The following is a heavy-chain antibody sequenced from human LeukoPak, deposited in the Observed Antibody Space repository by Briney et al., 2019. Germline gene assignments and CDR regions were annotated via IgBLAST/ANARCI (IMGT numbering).Heavy chain of an antibody. D-gene: IGHD6-6*01. J-gene: IGHJ4*02. V-gene: IGHV1-2*02. Sequence: ASVKVSCKASGYTFTGYYVHWVRQAPGQGLEWMGWINPNSGGTNYAQKFQGRVTMTRDTSISTAYIELSRLRSDDTAVYYCARSRERRSSSPPVGYWGQGTLVTVSS. CDR2: INPNSGGT. CDR3: ARSRERRSSSPPVGY. CDR1: GYTFTGYY.